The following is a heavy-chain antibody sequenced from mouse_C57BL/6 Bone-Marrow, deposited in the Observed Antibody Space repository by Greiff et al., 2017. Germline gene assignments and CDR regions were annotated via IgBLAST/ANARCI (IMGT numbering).Heavy chain of an antibody. J-gene: IGHJ3*01. D-gene: IGHD2-4*01. CDR2: IDPETGGT. CDR3: TKSSYYDYDAWFAY. Sequence: VQLQQSGAELVRPGASVTLSCKASGYTFTDYELHWVKQTPVHGLEWIVAIDPETGGTAYNQKFKGKDILTADKSSSTAYMELRSLTSEDSAVYYCTKSSYYDYDAWFAYWGQGTLVTVSA. CDR1: GYTFTDYE. V-gene: IGHV1-15*01.